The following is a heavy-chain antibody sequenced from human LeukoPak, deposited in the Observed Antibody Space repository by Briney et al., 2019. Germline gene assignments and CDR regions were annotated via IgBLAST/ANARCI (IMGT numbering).Heavy chain of an antibody. J-gene: IGHJ4*02. CDR2: IGTSTTTI. CDR3: ARGYDSGGPPDY. Sequence: PGGSLRLSCAASGFTFSGYTMNWVRQAPGKGLEWVSYIGTSTTTIYYADSVKGRFSISRDNAKNSLYLQMNSLRAEDTAVYYCARGYDSGGPPDYWGQGTLVTVSS. D-gene: IGHD3-22*01. CDR1: GFTFSGYT. V-gene: IGHV3-48*04.